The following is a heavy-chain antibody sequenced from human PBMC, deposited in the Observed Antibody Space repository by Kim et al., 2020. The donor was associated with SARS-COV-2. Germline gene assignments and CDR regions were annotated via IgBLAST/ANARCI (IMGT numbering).Heavy chain of an antibody. CDR3: ARRAEISIAVAGPPPAYYYYYYMDV. J-gene: IGHJ6*03. D-gene: IGHD6-19*01. Sequence: GGSLRLSCAASGFTVSSNYMSWVRQAPGKGLEWVSVIYSGGSTYYADSVKGRFTISRHNSKNTLYLQMNSLRAEDTAVYYCARRAEISIAVAGPPPAYYYYYYMDVWGKGTTVTVSS. CDR2: IYSGGST. CDR1: GFTVSSNY. V-gene: IGHV3-53*04.